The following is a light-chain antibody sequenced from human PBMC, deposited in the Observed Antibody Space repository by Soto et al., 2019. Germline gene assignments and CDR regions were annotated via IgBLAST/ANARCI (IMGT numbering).Light chain of an antibody. CDR1: SRDIGNYNY. J-gene: IGLJ1*01. CDR3: ASYRSANTLVV. Sequence: QSVLTQPASVSGSPGQSITISCTGTSRDIGNYNYVSWYQHHPGKAPKLMIYEVTSRPSGVSDRFSGSKSGMTASLAISGLQPEDGADYFCASYRSANTLVVFGTGTKVTVL. CDR2: EVT. V-gene: IGLV2-14*01.